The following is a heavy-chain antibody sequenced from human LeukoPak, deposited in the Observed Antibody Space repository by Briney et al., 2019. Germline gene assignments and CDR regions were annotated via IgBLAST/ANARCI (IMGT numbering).Heavy chain of an antibody. CDR2: ISAYNGNT. J-gene: IGHJ4*02. Sequence: GASVKVSCKASGYTFTSYGISWVRQAPGQGLEWMGWISAYNGNTNYAQKLQGRVTMTTGTSTSTAYMELRSLRSDDTAVYYCARRRHDILTGYYETHTFDYWGQGTLVTVSS. CDR3: ARRRHDILTGYYETHTFDY. V-gene: IGHV1-18*04. CDR1: GYTFTSYG. D-gene: IGHD3-9*01.